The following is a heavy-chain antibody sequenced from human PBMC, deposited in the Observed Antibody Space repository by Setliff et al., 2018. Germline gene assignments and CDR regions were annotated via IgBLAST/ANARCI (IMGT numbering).Heavy chain of an antibody. CDR2: INNYNGHT. CDR3: ARIGPSNWGIRGYNWLDP. D-gene: IGHD3-10*01. J-gene: IGHJ5*02. V-gene: IGHV1-18*01. Sequence: ASVKVSCKASGYTFTNYGITWVRQAPGQGLEWMGWINNYNGHTNSAQKLQGRVTMTTDTSTNTAYMELSSLTSEDTAMYYGARIGPSNWGIRGYNWLDPWGQGTLVTVSS. CDR1: GYTFTNYG.